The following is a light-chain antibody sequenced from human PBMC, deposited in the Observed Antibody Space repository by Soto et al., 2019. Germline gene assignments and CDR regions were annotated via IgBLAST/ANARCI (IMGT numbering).Light chain of an antibody. CDR2: GAS. Sequence: EIVLTQSPGTLSLSPGERATLSCRASQSVSNSYLAWYQQKPGQAPRLLMYGASSRATGIPDRFSGSGSGADFTLTISRLEPEDFAVYYCQQYGSSPTTFGQGTKVEIK. V-gene: IGKV3-20*01. CDR1: QSVSNSY. CDR3: QQYGSSPTT. J-gene: IGKJ1*01.